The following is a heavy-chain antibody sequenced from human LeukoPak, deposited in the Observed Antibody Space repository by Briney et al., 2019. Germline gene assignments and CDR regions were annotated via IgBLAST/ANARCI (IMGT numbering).Heavy chain of an antibody. D-gene: IGHD2-2*01. CDR2: ISSSGSTI. Sequence: GGSLRLSCAVSGFTLSSYNMNWVRQAPGKGLEWVSYISSSGSTIYYADSVKGRFTISRDNAKNSLYLQMNSLRAEDTAVYYCATQNQYCSSTSCYSDYFDYWGQGTLVTVSS. J-gene: IGHJ4*02. V-gene: IGHV3-48*03. CDR3: ATQNQYCSSTSCYSDYFDY. CDR1: GFTLSSYN.